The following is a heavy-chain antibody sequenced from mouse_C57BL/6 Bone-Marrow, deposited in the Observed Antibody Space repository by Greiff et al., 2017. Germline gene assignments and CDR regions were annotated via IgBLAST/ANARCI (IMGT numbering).Heavy chain of an antibody. J-gene: IGHJ3*01. CDR3: AKNYGFAY. D-gene: IGHD1-1*01. CDR2: INPYTGDT. Sequence: EVQLQQSGPELVKPGASVKISCKASGYSFTGYFMNWVKQSPGTSLEWIGRINPYTGDTFYNQKFKGKATLTVDKSSSTAHMEHLSLTTEDFAVYYCAKNYGFAYWGQGTLVTVAA. V-gene: IGHV1-37*01. CDR1: GYSFTGYF.